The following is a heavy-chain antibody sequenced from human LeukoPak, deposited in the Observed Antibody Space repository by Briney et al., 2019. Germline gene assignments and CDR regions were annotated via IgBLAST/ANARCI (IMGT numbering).Heavy chain of an antibody. Sequence: PSETLSLTCAVYGGSFSGYYWSWIRQPPGKGLEWTGEINHSGSTNYNPSLKSRVTISVDTSKNQFSLKLSSVTAADTAVYYCARGDLGYCSGGSCYGDWFDPWGQGTLVTVSS. J-gene: IGHJ5*02. D-gene: IGHD2-15*01. V-gene: IGHV4-34*01. CDR3: ARGDLGYCSGGSCYGDWFDP. CDR1: GGSFSGYY. CDR2: INHSGST.